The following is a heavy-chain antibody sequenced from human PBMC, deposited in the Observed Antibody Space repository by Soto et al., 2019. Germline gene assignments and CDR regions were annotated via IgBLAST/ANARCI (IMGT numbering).Heavy chain of an antibody. Sequence: QVQLVQSGAEVKKPGASVKVSCKASGYTFINYYMHWVRQAPGQGLAWMGIINPNGGSTTYAQKFQGRVTLTRDTSTNTVNMELSSLRSEDTAVYYCAREKWLVRRNDPFDIWGQGTMVTVSS. D-gene: IGHD6-19*01. J-gene: IGHJ3*02. CDR3: AREKWLVRRNDPFDI. V-gene: IGHV1-46*01. CDR2: INPNGGST. CDR1: GYTFINYY.